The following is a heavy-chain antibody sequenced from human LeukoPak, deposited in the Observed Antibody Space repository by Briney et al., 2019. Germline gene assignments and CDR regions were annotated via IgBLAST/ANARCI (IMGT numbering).Heavy chain of an antibody. J-gene: IGHJ6*02. CDR3: AGENYYDSSGYSEGLNV. D-gene: IGHD3-22*01. V-gene: IGHV4-4*07. CDR1: GGSIINYY. Sequence: SETLSLTCTVSGGSIINYYLTWIRQPAGKGLEWIGRMYMSGTTNYNPSLRSRVTMSIDTSKNQFSLRLSSVTAADTAIYYCAGENYYDSSGYSEGLNVWGQGTTVIVSS. CDR2: MYMSGTT.